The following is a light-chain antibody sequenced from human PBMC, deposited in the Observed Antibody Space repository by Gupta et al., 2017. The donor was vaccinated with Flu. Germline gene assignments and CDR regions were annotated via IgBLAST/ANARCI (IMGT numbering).Light chain of an antibody. CDR1: QSISSR. CDR2: KAS. CDR3: QQYSSYWT. Sequence: DIQMTQSPSTLSALVGDRVTSTCRASQSISSRLAWYQQKPGKAPKLIIYKASNGESGGPSRFSCSGSGTEFTLTITSRQHDDFANYYCQQYSSYWTFGQGTKVEIK. J-gene: IGKJ1*01. V-gene: IGKV1-5*03.